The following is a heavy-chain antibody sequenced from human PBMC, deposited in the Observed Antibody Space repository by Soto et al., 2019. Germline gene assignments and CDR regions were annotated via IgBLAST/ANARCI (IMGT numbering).Heavy chain of an antibody. V-gene: IGHV3-23*01. CDR3: APPPKDTAMV. J-gene: IGHJ4*02. CDR2: ISGSAGST. Sequence: EVQLLESGGGLVQPGGSLRLCCAASGFTNSSYGMSWDRQAPGEGLERGSAISGSAGSTYYADSVKGRFTISRDNSKNTLYLQMNSLRAEDTAVYYCAPPPKDTAMVWGQGSLVTVSS. CDR1: GFTNSSYG. D-gene: IGHD5-18*01.